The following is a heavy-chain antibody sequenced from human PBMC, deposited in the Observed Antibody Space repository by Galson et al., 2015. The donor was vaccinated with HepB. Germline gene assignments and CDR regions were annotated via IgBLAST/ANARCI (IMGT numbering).Heavy chain of an antibody. CDR1: GYTFTSYA. D-gene: IGHD2-21*02. CDR3: ARDFHRSQLDCGGDCYSPNWFDP. V-gene: IGHV7-4-1*02. CDR2: INTNTGNP. J-gene: IGHJ5*02. Sequence: SVKVSCKASGYTFTSYAMNWVRQAPGQGLEWMGWINTNTGNPTYAQGFTGRFVFSLDTSVSTAYLQISSLKAEDTAVYYCARDFHRSQLDCGGDCYSPNWFDPWGQGTLVTVSS.